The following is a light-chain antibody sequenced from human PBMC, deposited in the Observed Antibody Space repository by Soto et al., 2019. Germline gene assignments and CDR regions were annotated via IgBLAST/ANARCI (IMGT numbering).Light chain of an antibody. CDR3: CSYAGNYPVL. V-gene: IGLV2-23*02. CDR1: SSDLGSYNL. J-gene: IGLJ2*01. Sequence: QSALTQPASVSGSPGQSITISCTGTSSDLGSYNLVSWYQHHPGKAPKLMIYDVTKRPSGVPDRFSGSKSGNTASLTISGLQPEDEADYYCCSYAGNYPVLFGGGTKLTVL. CDR2: DVT.